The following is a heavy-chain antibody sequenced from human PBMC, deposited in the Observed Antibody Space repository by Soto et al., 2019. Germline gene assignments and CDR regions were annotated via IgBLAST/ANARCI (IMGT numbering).Heavy chain of an antibody. CDR2: INPIFGTA. CDR1: GGTFSSYA. D-gene: IGHD5-12*01. CDR3: ARVMTEMATKGAFDI. J-gene: IGHJ3*02. Sequence: QVQLVQSGAEVKKPGSSVKVSCKASGGTFSSYAISWVRQAPGKGLEWMGGINPIFGTANYAQKFQSRVTITADESTSTAYMELSSLRSEDTAVYFCARVMTEMATKGAFDIWGQGTMVTVSS. V-gene: IGHV1-69*01.